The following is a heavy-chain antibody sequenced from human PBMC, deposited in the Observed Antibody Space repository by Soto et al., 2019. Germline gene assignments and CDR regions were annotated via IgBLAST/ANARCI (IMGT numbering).Heavy chain of an antibody. D-gene: IGHD2-2*02. J-gene: IGHJ4*02. Sequence: SGTLSLPRTVPCCSISSSSFYWGLIRQPPGKGLEWIGSIYYSGSTYYNPSLKSRVTISVDTSKNQFSLKLSSVTAADTAVYYCATIPATTILTDYWGQGTLVTVSS. CDR1: CCSISSSSFY. CDR2: IYYSGST. CDR3: ATIPATTILTDY. V-gene: IGHV4-39*01.